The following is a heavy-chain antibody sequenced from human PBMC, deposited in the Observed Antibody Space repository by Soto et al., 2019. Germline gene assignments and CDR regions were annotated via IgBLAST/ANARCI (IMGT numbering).Heavy chain of an antibody. V-gene: IGHV3-30*18. CDR1: GFTFSSYG. J-gene: IGHJ6*02. D-gene: IGHD2-2*01. CDR2: ISYDGSNK. Sequence: GGSLRLSCAASGFTFSSYGMHWVRQAPGKGLEWVAVISYDGSNKYYADSVKGRFTISRDNSKNTLYLQMNSLRAEDTAVYYCAKDTTVGSRYYYYGMDVWGQGTTVTVSS. CDR3: AKDTTVGSRYYYYGMDV.